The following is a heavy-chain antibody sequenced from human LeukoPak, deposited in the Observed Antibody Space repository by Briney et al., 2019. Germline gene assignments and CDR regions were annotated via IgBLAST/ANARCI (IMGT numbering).Heavy chain of an antibody. Sequence: GGSLRLSCAASGFTFSSYAMSWVRQAPGKGLEWVSATSGSGGSTYYADSVKGRFTISRDNSKNTLYLQMNSLRAEDTAVYYCAKGRSARGLWLDAFDIWGQGTMVTVSS. V-gene: IGHV3-23*01. CDR3: AKGRSARGLWLDAFDI. D-gene: IGHD4/OR15-4a*01. CDR1: GFTFSSYA. J-gene: IGHJ3*02. CDR2: TSGSGGST.